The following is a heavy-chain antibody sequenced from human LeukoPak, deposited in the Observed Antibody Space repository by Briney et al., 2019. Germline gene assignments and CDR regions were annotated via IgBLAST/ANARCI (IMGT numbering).Heavy chain of an antibody. CDR2: ISDDGSNK. CDR1: GFTFSIYA. V-gene: IGHV3-30*18. CDR3: AKDRYSSGWYSDFDY. Sequence: GRSLRLSCAASGFTFSIYAMRWVRQAPGKGLEWVAVISDDGSNKYYGDSVKGRFTISRDNSKNTVYLQMNSLRAEDTAVYYCAKDRYSSGWYSDFDYWGQGTLVTVSS. J-gene: IGHJ4*02. D-gene: IGHD6-19*01.